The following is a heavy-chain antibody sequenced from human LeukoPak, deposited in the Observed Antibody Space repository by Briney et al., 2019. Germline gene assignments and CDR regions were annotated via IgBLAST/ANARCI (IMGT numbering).Heavy chain of an antibody. Sequence: GGSLRLSCAASRFTFSNYGMHWVRQAPGKGLEWVAVISYDGTNKYYADSVKGRFTISRDNSKNTLYLQMNSLRTEDTALYYCAKSPHNWNPGIDYCGQGTLVTVSS. CDR1: RFTFSNYG. CDR3: AKSPHNWNPGIDY. CDR2: ISYDGTNK. J-gene: IGHJ4*02. V-gene: IGHV3-30*18. D-gene: IGHD1-20*01.